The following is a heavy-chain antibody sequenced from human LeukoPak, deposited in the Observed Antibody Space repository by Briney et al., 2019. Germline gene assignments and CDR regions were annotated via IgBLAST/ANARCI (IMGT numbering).Heavy chain of an antibody. D-gene: IGHD6-19*01. CDR1: GGTFSSYA. Sequence: SVKVSCKASGGTFSSYAISWVRQAPGQGLEWMGGIIPIFGTANYAQKFQGRVTITADESTSTAYMELSSLRSEDTAVYYCARVVSDSSGWTNWFDPWGQGTLVTVSS. CDR3: ARVVSDSSGWTNWFDP. V-gene: IGHV1-69*13. J-gene: IGHJ5*02. CDR2: IIPIFGTA.